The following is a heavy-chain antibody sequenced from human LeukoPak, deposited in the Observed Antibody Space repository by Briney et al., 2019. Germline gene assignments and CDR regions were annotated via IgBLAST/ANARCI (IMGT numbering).Heavy chain of an antibody. Sequence: SVKVSCKASGGTFTSYAISWVRQAPGHGLEWMGRIIPIFGIANYAQKFQGRVTITADKSTSTAYMELSSLRSEDTAVYYCARSTTVTTPGYYYGMDVWGQGTTVTVSS. J-gene: IGHJ6*02. CDR2: IIPIFGIA. CDR1: GGTFTSYA. CDR3: ARSTTVTTPGYYYGMDV. D-gene: IGHD4-17*01. V-gene: IGHV1-69*04.